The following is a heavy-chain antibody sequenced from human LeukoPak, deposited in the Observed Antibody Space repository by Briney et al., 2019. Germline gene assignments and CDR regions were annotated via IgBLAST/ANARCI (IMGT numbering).Heavy chain of an antibody. CDR1: GFTFDDYC. CDR2: INWNGGST. V-gene: IGHV3-20*04. J-gene: IGHJ4*02. CDR3: ASSSWSTYYFDY. D-gene: IGHD6-13*01. Sequence: PGGSLRLSCAASGFTFDDYCMSWVRQAPGKGLEWVSGINWNGGSTGYADSVKGRFTISRDNAKNSLYLQMNSLRAEDTALYYCASSSWSTYYFDYWGRGTLVTVSS.